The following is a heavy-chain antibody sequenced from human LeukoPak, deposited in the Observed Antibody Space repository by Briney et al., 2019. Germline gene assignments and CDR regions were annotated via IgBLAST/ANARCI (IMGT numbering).Heavy chain of an antibody. CDR1: GGSISSYY. CDR2: IYYSGST. CDR3: ASENFGYYYYYYYMDV. V-gene: IGHV4-59*12. D-gene: IGHD3-10*01. J-gene: IGHJ6*03. Sequence: SETLSLTCTVSGGSISSYYWSWIRQPPGKGLEWIGYIYYSGSTNYNPSLKSRVTISVKTSKNQFSLKLSSVTAADTAVYYCASENFGYYYYYYYMDVWGKGTTVTVSS.